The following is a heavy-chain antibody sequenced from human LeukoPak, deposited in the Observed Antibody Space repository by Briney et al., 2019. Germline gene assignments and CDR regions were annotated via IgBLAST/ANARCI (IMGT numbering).Heavy chain of an antibody. Sequence: GGSLRLSCAASGFTFSSYEMNWVRQAPGKGLEWVSYISSSGSTIYYADSVKGRFTISRDNAKNSLYLQMNSLRAEDTAVYYCARGVAGTRRGFDCWDQGTLVTVSS. CDR1: GFTFSSYE. CDR3: ARGVAGTRRGFDC. V-gene: IGHV3-48*03. CDR2: ISSSGSTI. D-gene: IGHD6-19*01. J-gene: IGHJ4*02.